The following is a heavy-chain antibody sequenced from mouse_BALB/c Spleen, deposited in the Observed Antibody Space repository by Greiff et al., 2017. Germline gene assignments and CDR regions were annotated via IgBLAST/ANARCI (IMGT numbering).Heavy chain of an antibody. Sequence: EVKVVESGGDLVKPGGSLKLSCAASGFTFSSYGMSWVRQTPDKRLEWVANISSGGSYTYYQDSVKGRFTISRDNAKNTLYLQMSSLKSEDTAMYYCARLDYWGQGTSVTVSA. CDR1: GFTFSSYG. CDR3: ARLDY. V-gene: IGHV5-6*01. J-gene: IGHJ4*01. CDR2: ISSGGSYT.